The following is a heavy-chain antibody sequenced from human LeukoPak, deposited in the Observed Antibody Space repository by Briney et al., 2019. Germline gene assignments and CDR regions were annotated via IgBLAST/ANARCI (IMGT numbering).Heavy chain of an antibody. Sequence: ASVKVSCKASGGTFSSYAISWVRQAPGQGLEWMGGIIPIFGTANYAQKFQGRVTITADESTSTAYMEPSSLRSEDTAVYYCARDIKYYDSSGLVAPDAFDIWGQGTMVTVSS. CDR1: GGTFSSYA. CDR2: IIPIFGTA. J-gene: IGHJ3*02. D-gene: IGHD3-22*01. V-gene: IGHV1-69*13. CDR3: ARDIKYYDSSGLVAPDAFDI.